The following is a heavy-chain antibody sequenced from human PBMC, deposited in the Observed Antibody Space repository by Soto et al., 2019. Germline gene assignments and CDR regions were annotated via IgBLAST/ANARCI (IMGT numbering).Heavy chain of an antibody. V-gene: IGHV3-7*04. CDR3: AREDHSTYNY. D-gene: IGHD4-4*01. J-gene: IGHJ4*02. CDR1: GFTFSSYW. Sequence: GGSLRLSCTVSGFTFSSYWMSWVRQAPGKELEWVANIAHDGSETYYVDSVKGRFTISRDNAKNSLYLQLNSLRAEDTAVYYCAREDHSTYNYWGQGTLVTVSS. CDR2: IAHDGSET.